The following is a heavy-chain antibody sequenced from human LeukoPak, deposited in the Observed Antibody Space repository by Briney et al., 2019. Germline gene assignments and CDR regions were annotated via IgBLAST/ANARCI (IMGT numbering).Heavy chain of an antibody. J-gene: IGHJ4*02. D-gene: IGHD2-2*01. CDR1: GFTFSSYA. CDR3: AKSDRVVVPATAFDY. CDR2: ISGSGGST. V-gene: IGHV3-23*01. Sequence: GGSLRLSCAASGFTFSSYAMSWVRQPPGKGLEWVSAISGSGGSTYYADSVKGRFTISRDNSKNTLYLQMNSLRAEDTAVYYCAKSDRVVVPATAFDYWGQGTLVTVSS.